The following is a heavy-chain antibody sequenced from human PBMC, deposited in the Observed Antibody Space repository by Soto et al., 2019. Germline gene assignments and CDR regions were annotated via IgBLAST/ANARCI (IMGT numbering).Heavy chain of an antibody. CDR3: ARDEAVRWLVNWYFDL. CDR1: GFTFSSYA. CDR2: ISYDGSNK. Sequence: QVQLVESGGGVVQPGRSLRLSCAASGFTFSSYAMHWVRQAPGKGLEWVAVISYDGSNKYYADSVKGRFTISRDNSKNTLYLQMNSLRAEDTAVYYCARDEAVRWLVNWYFDLWGRGTLVTVSS. D-gene: IGHD6-19*01. V-gene: IGHV3-30-3*01. J-gene: IGHJ2*01.